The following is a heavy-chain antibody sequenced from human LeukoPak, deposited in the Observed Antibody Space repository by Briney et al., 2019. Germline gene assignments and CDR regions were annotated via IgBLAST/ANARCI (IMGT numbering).Heavy chain of an antibody. CDR1: GGSISSYY. Sequence: SETLSLTCTVSGGSISSYYWSWIRQPPGKGLEWIAYIYYSGSTNYNPSLKSRVTTSVDTSKNQFSLKLSSVTAADTAVYYCARDPASSWGQGTLVTVSS. D-gene: IGHD6-13*01. V-gene: IGHV4-59*01. J-gene: IGHJ4*02. CDR2: IYYSGST. CDR3: ARDPASS.